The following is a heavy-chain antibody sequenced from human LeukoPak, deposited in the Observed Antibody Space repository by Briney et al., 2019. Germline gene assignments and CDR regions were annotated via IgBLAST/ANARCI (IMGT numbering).Heavy chain of an antibody. J-gene: IGHJ4*02. D-gene: IGHD6-19*01. V-gene: IGHV3-23*01. Sequence: GGSLRLSCAASGFTFSSYGMSWVRQAPGKGLEWVSAISGSGDSTYYADSVKGRFTISRDNSKNTLYLQMNNLRAEDTAVYYCAKLKQWLVYYFDYWGQGTLVTVSS. CDR1: GFTFSSYG. CDR2: ISGSGDST. CDR3: AKLKQWLVYYFDY.